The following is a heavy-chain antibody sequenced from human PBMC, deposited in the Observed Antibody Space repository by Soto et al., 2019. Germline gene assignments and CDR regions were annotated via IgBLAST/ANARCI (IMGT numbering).Heavy chain of an antibody. CDR1: GYTFTSYG. V-gene: IGHV1-18*01. D-gene: IGHD2-15*01. J-gene: IGHJ6*02. CDR2: ISAYNGNT. CDR3: ARIGYCSGGSCYPIYYYYYGMDV. Sequence: ASVKVSCKASGYTFTSYGISWVRQAPGQGLEWMGWISAYNGNTNYAQMLQGRLTMTTDTSTSTAYMELRSLRSHDTAVYYCARIGYCSGGSCYPIYYYYYGMDVWGQGTTVTVSS.